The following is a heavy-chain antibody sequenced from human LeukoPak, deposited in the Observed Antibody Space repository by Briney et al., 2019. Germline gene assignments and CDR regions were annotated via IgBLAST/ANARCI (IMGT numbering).Heavy chain of an antibody. D-gene: IGHD2-2*01. CDR1: GGSISSGGYY. Sequence: TLSLTCTVSGGSISSGGYYWSWIRQPPGKGLEWIGYIYHSGSTYYNPSLKSRVTISVDRSKNQFSLKLSSVTAADTAVYYCARGGDIVVVPAAERPFDYWGQGTLVTVS. J-gene: IGHJ4*02. CDR3: ARGGDIVVVPAAERPFDY. V-gene: IGHV4-30-2*01. CDR2: IYHSGST.